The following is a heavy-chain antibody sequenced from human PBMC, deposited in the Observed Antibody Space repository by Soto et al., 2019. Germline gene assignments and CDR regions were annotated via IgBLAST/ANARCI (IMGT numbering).Heavy chain of an antibody. V-gene: IGHV3-30*14. Sequence: QVPLVESGGGVVQPGRSLRLSCAASGFTFSNYAIHWVRQAPGKGLEWVTIISYDGRNKYYADSVKGRFTISRDNSKNTLYLQMNSLRAEDTAVYYCAREGGYCSGGRCYSFAFDIWGQGTMVTVSS. CDR1: GFTFSNYA. D-gene: IGHD2-15*01. CDR3: AREGGYCSGGRCYSFAFDI. CDR2: ISYDGRNK. J-gene: IGHJ3*02.